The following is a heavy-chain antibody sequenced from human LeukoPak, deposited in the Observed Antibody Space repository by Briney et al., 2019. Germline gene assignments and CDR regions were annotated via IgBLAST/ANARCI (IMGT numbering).Heavy chain of an antibody. CDR1: GYTFTGYY. V-gene: IGHV1-2*02. D-gene: IGHD6-19*01. Sequence: VASVKVSCKASGYTFTGYYMHWVRQAPGQGLEWMGWINPNSGGTNCAQKFQGRVTMTRDTSISTAYMELSRLRSDDTAVYYCARAVAVAGFWLDYWGQGTLVTVSS. J-gene: IGHJ4*02. CDR2: INPNSGGT. CDR3: ARAVAVAGFWLDY.